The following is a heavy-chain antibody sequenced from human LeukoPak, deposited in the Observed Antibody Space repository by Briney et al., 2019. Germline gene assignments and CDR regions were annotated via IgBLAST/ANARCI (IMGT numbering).Heavy chain of an antibody. J-gene: IGHJ4*02. Sequence: KSGGSLRLSCAASGFTFSSYSMNWVRQAPGKGLEWVSSISSSSSYIYYADSVKGRFTISRDNAKNSLYRQMNSLRAEDTAVYYCARDPSGSYWFDYWGQGTLVTVSS. CDR3: ARDPSGSYWFDY. D-gene: IGHD1-26*01. CDR2: ISSSSSYI. V-gene: IGHV3-21*01. CDR1: GFTFSSYS.